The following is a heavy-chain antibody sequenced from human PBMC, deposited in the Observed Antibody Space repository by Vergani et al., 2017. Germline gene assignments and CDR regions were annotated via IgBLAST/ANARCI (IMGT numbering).Heavy chain of an antibody. CDR1: GITFWKFG. Sequence: EVDLVESGGGLAQPGGSLRLSCEASGITFWKFGMHWVRQGPGKGLEWVSGISWNSGAVDYADSVRGRFTISRDNAKNSLFLEMNSLRFEDTAVYFCTKGSVYYHDSAGHSYDQYTGSSLWGQGTLVTVSS. CDR3: TKGSVYYHDSAGHSYDQYTGSSL. V-gene: IGHV3-9*01. CDR2: ISWNSGAV. D-gene: IGHD5/OR15-5a*01. J-gene: IGHJ3*01.